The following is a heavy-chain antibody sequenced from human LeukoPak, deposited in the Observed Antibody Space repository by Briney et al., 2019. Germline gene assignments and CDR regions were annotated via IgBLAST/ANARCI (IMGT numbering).Heavy chain of an antibody. CDR2: IWYDGSNK. CDR3: ARGSRVVTAIDY. D-gene: IGHD2-21*02. CDR1: GFTFSSYG. Sequence: GRSLRLSCAASGFTFSSYGMHWVRQAPGKGLEWVAVIWYDGSNKYYADSVKGRLTISRDNSKNMLYLQMNSLRAEDTAVYYCARGSRVVTAIDYWGQGTLVTVSS. V-gene: IGHV3-33*01. J-gene: IGHJ4*02.